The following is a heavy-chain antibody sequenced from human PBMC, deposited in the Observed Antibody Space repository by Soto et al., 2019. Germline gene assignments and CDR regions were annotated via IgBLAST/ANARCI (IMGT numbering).Heavy chain of an antibody. J-gene: IGHJ4*02. V-gene: IGHV3-64*01. CDR1: GFTFSSYA. Sequence: PGGSLRLSCEASGFTFSSYAMHWVRQAPGKGLEYVSAISSNGGSTYYANSVKGRVTISRDNSKNTLYLQMGSLRAEDMAVYYCARFGFTNYYDYWGQGTLVTVSS. CDR2: ISSNGGST. D-gene: IGHD3-10*01. CDR3: ARFGFTNYYDY.